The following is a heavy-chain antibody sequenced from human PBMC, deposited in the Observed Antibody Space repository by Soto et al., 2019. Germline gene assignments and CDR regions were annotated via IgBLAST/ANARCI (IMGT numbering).Heavy chain of an antibody. J-gene: IGHJ5*02. CDR3: NWNDQTAGNWFDP. V-gene: IGHV1-69*12. Sequence: QVELVQSGAEVKKPGSSVKVSCKASGGTFSSYAISWVRQAPGQGLEWMGGDIPIFGTANYAQKFQGRVTITADESTSTAYMELSSLRSEDTAVYYGNWNDQTAGNWFDPWRQGTLVTVSA. D-gene: IGHD1-1*01. CDR1: GGTFSSYA. CDR2: DIPIFGTA.